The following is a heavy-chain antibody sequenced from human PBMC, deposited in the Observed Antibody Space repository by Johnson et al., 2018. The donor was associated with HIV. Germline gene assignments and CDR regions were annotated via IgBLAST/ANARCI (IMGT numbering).Heavy chain of an antibody. D-gene: IGHD2/OR15-2a*01. CDR3: ARRLSPDSLDI. CDR1: GFTLSDYW. CDR2: ISYDGSNK. J-gene: IGHJ3*02. Sequence: QVQLVESGGGVVRPGGSLRLSCAAYGFTLSDYWMHWVRQGTGKGLEWVAVISYDGSNKYYADSVKGRFTISRDNAKNSVYLQMNNLRAEDTAVYYCARRLSPDSLDIWGQGTMVTVSS. V-gene: IGHV3-30*03.